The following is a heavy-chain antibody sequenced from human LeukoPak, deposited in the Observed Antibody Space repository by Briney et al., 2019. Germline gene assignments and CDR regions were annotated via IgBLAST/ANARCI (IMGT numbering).Heavy chain of an antibody. CDR2: IYTSGST. V-gene: IGHV4-4*09. CDR3: ARHDTTFGAAHFYMDV. D-gene: IGHD3-3*01. CDR1: GGSISSYY. Sequence: SETLSLTCTVSGGSISSYYWSWIRQPAGKGLEWIGYIYTSGSTNNNPSLKSRVTISADTSKNQFSLKLSSVTAADTAVYYCARHDTTFGAAHFYMDVWAKGTTVTVSS. J-gene: IGHJ6*03.